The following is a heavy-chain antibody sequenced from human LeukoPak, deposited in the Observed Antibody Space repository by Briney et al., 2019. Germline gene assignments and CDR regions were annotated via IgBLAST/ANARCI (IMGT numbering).Heavy chain of an antibody. CDR3: AKDQYYYDSSGAAFDI. D-gene: IGHD3-22*01. CDR2: ISGSGGST. J-gene: IGHJ3*02. Sequence: GGSLRLSCAASGFTFSSYAMSWVRQAPGKGLEWVSAISGSGGSTYYADSVKGRFTISRDNSKNTLYLQMNSLRAEDTAVYYCAKDQYYYDSSGAAFDIWGQGQWSPSLQ. V-gene: IGHV3-23*01. CDR1: GFTFSSYA.